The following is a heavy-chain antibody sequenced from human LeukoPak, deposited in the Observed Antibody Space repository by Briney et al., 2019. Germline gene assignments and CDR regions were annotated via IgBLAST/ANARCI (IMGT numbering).Heavy chain of an antibody. CDR1: GGTFSSYA. J-gene: IGHJ6*03. Sequence: ASVKVSCKASGGTFSSYAISWVRQAPGQGLEWMGGIIPIFGTANYAQKFQGRVTITADESTSTAYMELSSLRSEDTAVYYCASGPSSSWQTYYYYMDVWGKGTTVTVSS. CDR3: ASGPSSSWQTYYYYMDV. V-gene: IGHV1-69*13. D-gene: IGHD6-13*01. CDR2: IIPIFGTA.